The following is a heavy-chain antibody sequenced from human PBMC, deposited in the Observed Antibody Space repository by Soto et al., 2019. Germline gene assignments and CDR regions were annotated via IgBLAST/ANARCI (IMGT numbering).Heavy chain of an antibody. D-gene: IGHD3-10*02. CDR2: ISAYNGNT. CDR1: GYSFTSYG. V-gene: IGHV1-18*01. J-gene: IGHJ4*02. Sequence: ASVKVSCKASGYSFTSYGISWVRQAPGQGLEWMGWISAYNGNTNYAQKLQGRVTMTTDTSTSTAYMELRSLRSDDTAVYYCARDLPRLDVFDYWGEGTLVTVSS. CDR3: ARDLPRLDVFDY.